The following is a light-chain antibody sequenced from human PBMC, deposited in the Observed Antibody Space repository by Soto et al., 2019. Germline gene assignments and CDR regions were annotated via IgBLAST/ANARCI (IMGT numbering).Light chain of an antibody. CDR3: LQKYFSPFT. CDR2: AAS. V-gene: IGKV1-6*01. CDR1: QGIRND. J-gene: IGKJ3*01. Sequence: AIQMTQSPSSLSASVGDRVTITCRASQGIRNDLDWFQQKPGKAPKLLIYAASNLQSGVPARFSGSGSGTHFTLTISSLQPEDFDTYYCLQKYFSPFTFGPGTKVDIK.